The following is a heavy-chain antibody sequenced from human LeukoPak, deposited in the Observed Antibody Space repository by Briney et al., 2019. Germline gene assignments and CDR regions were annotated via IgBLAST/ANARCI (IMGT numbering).Heavy chain of an antibody. CDR1: GFIFSDYA. Sequence: GGSLRLSCTVSGFIFSDYAMTWVRQAPGKGLESVSVITNSAGTTYYADSVKGRFTISRDNAKKSLYLQMNSLRAEDTAVYYCARKGYFNDQPLDYWGQGTLVTVSS. V-gene: IGHV3-23*01. CDR3: ARKGYFNDQPLDY. J-gene: IGHJ4*02. D-gene: IGHD2-15*01. CDR2: ITNSAGTT.